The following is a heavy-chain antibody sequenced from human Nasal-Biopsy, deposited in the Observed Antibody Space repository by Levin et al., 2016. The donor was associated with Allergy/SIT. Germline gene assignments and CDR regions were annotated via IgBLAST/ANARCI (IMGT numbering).Heavy chain of an antibody. CDR3: AREREVCTSSRCHPHFDY. CDR2: IDPSDSYT. CDR1: GYSFTSYW. J-gene: IGHJ4*02. D-gene: IGHD2-2*01. V-gene: IGHV5-10-1*01. Sequence: GESLKISCKGSGYSFTSYWINWVRQMPGKGLEWMGRIDPSDSYTRFSPSFQGHVTISTDKSFTTAYLQWSSLKASDTAIYYCAREREVCTSSRCHPHFDYWGQGTLVTVSS.